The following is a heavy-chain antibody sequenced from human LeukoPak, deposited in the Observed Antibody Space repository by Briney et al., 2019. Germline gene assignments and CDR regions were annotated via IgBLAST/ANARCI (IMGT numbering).Heavy chain of an antibody. J-gene: IGHJ6*02. CDR3: ASIGYYYYYYGMDV. D-gene: IGHD3-16*02. V-gene: IGHV4-30-4*01. Sequence: PSQTLSLTCTVSGGSISSGDYYWSWIRQPPGKGLEWIGYIYYSGSTYYNPSLKSRVTISVDTSKNQFSLKLSSVTAADTAVYYCASIGYYYYYYGMDVWGQGTTVTVSS. CDR2: IYYSGST. CDR1: GGSISSGDYY.